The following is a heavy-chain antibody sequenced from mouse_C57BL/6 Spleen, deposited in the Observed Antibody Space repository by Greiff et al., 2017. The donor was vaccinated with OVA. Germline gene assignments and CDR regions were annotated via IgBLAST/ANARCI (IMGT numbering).Heavy chain of an antibody. CDR2: ISSGSSTI. CDR1: GFTFSDYG. CDR3: ARPYEGAMDY. J-gene: IGHJ4*01. Sequence: EVKLVESGGGLVKPGGSLKLSCAASGFTFSDYGMHWVRQAPEKGLEWVAYISSGSSTIYYADTVKGRFTISRDNAKNTLFLQMTSLRSEDTAMYYCARPYEGAMDYWGQGTSVTVSS. V-gene: IGHV5-17*01. D-gene: IGHD2-3*01.